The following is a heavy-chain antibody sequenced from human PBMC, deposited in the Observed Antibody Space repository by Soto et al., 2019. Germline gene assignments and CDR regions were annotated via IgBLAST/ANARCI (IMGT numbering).Heavy chain of an antibody. Sequence: PSETLSLTCTVSGGSISSGGYYWSWIRQHPGKGLEWIGYIYYSGSTYYNPSLKSRVTISVDTSKNQFSLKLSSVTAADTAVYYCARDDVGRRGYSYGVGYFDYWGQGTLVTGSS. J-gene: IGHJ4*02. CDR2: IYYSGST. CDR1: GGSISSGGYY. V-gene: IGHV4-31*03. D-gene: IGHD5-18*01. CDR3: ARDDVGRRGYSYGVGYFDY.